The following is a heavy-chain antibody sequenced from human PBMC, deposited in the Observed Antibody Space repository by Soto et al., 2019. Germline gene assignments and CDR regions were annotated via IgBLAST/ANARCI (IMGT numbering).Heavy chain of an antibody. D-gene: IGHD3-16*01. CDR3: ARCWGGYFDL. CDR2: IYYSGSS. J-gene: IGHJ2*01. V-gene: IGHV4-59*08. CDR1: GGSISSYY. Sequence: QVQLQESGPGLVKPSETLSLTCTVSGGSISSYYWSWIRQPPGKGLEWIGYIYYSGSSNYSPSLKSRVTISVDTSKNQFSLKLNSVTAADTAVYHCARCWGGYFDLWGRGTLVTVSS.